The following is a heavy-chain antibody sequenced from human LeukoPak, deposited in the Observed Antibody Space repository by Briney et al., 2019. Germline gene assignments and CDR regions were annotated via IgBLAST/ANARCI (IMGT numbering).Heavy chain of an antibody. CDR1: GYTFTSYD. CDR3: ARGSPGIFDREDYYYYGMDV. V-gene: IGHV1-8*01. CDR2: MNPNSGNT. J-gene: IGHJ6*02. Sequence: ASVKVSCKASGYTFTSYDINWVRQATGQGLEWMGWMNPNSGNTGYAQKFQGRVTMTRNTSISTAYMELSSLRSEDTAVYCCARGSPGIFDREDYYYYGMDVWGQGTTVTVSS. D-gene: IGHD6-13*01.